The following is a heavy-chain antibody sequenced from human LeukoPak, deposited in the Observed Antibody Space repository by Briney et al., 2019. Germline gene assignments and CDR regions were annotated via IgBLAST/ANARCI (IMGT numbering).Heavy chain of an antibody. Sequence: SETLSLTCTVSGGSISSGSYYWSWIRQPAGKGLEWIGRIYTSGSTNYNPSLKSRVTISVDTSKNQFSLKLSSVTAADTAVYYCARDRGHFGVAWGQGTLVTVSS. CDR3: ARDRGHFGVA. CDR2: IYTSGST. J-gene: IGHJ4*02. D-gene: IGHD3-3*01. CDR1: GGSISSGSYY. V-gene: IGHV4-61*02.